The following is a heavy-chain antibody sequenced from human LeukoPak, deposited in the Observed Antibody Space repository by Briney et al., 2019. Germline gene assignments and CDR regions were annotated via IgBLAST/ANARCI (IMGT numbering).Heavy chain of an antibody. J-gene: IGHJ6*03. Sequence: SETLSLTCTVSGGSIHSYWSWIRQPAGKGLEWIGRISGSGTITYNPALQSRLTISIDTSKNQFSLKLMSVTAADTAVYYCARDPSVTTSWYYYYMDVWGKGTTVTVSS. D-gene: IGHD4-17*01. V-gene: IGHV4-4*07. CDR2: ISGSGTI. CDR1: GGSIHSY. CDR3: ARDPSVTTSWYYYYMDV.